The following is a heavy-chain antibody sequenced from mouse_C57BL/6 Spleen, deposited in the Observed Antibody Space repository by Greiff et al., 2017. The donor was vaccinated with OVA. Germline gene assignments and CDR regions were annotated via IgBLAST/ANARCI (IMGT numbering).Heavy chain of an antibody. V-gene: IGHV1-26*01. CDR3: ASSLGY. D-gene: IGHD4-1*01. CDR1: GYTFTDYY. Sequence: VQLQQSGPELVKPGASVKISCKASGYTFTDYYMNWVKQSHGKSLEWIGDINPNNGGTSYNQKFKGKATLTVDKSTSTAYMELRSLTSDHSAVYYCASSLGYWGQGTTLTVSS. J-gene: IGHJ2*01. CDR2: INPNNGGT.